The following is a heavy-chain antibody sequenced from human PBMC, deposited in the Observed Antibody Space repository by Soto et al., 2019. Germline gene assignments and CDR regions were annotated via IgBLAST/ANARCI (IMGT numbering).Heavy chain of an antibody. CDR2: IYYSGST. J-gene: IGHJ6*03. CDR3: ARGSRLWSGYHGIYYYYYMDV. CDR1: GGSISSSSYY. Sequence: SETLSLTCTVSGGSISSSSYYWGWIRQPPGKGLEWIGSIYYSGSTYYNPSLESRVTISVDTSKNQFSLKLSSVTAADTAVYYCARGSRLWSGYHGIYYYYYMDVWGKGTTVTVSS. V-gene: IGHV4-39*07. D-gene: IGHD3-3*01.